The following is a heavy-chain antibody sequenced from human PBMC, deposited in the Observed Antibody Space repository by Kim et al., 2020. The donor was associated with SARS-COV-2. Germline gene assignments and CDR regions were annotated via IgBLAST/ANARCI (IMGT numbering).Heavy chain of an antibody. CDR2: ISGSGGST. Sequence: GGSLRLSCAASGFTFSSYAMSWVRQAPGKGLEWVSAISGSGGSTYYADSVKGRFTISRDNSKNTLYLQMNSLRAEDTAVYYCAKAVEHFVVRTAIRPYYYYGMDVWGQGTTVTVSS. CDR3: AKAVEHFVVRTAIRPYYYYGMDV. V-gene: IGHV3-23*01. CDR1: GFTFSSYA. J-gene: IGHJ6*02. D-gene: IGHD2-21*02.